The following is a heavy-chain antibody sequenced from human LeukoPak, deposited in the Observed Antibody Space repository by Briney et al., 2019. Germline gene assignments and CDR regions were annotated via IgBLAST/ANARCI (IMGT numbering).Heavy chain of an antibody. CDR3: LKVRGSSWCLEWFER. Sequence: GGSPRLSCAASGFTFSIYAMSGGPQAPRERLGGVSAISGSGGSTYNADSVKGRFTIPRDNSKNTLHLQMNSLRAEDRAVCCCLKVRGSSWCLEWFERGGGGPLVSVS. CDR1: GFTFSIYA. V-gene: IGHV3-23*01. J-gene: IGHJ5*02. CDR2: ISGSGGST. D-gene: IGHD6-13*01.